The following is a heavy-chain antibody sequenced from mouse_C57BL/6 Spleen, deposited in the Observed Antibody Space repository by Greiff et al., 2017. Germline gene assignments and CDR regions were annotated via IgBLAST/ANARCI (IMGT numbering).Heavy chain of an antibody. J-gene: IGHJ2*01. Sequence: ESGPGLVKPSQSLSLTCSVTGYSITSGYYWNWIRQFPGNKLEWMGYISYDGSNNYNPSLKNRISITRDTSKNQFFLKLNSVTTEDTATYDCARAWDYFDYWGQGTTLTVSS. CDR3: ARAWDYFDY. D-gene: IGHD4-1*01. CDR2: ISYDGSN. CDR1: GYSITSGYY. V-gene: IGHV3-6*01.